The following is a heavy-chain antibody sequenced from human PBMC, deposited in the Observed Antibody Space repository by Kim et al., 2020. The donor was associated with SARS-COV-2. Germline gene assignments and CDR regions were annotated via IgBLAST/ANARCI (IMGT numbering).Heavy chain of an antibody. CDR1: GFTFSDYY. V-gene: IGHV3-11*01. D-gene: IGHD5-12*01. Sequence: GGSLRLSCAASGFTFSDYYMSWIRQAPGKGLEWVSYISNGGSTIYYADSVKGRFTISRDNAKNSLYLQMNSLRAEDTAVYYCARDGGNGYNPNAFHIWGQGTMVTVSS. CDR3: ARDGGNGYNPNAFHI. CDR2: ISNGGSTI. J-gene: IGHJ3*02.